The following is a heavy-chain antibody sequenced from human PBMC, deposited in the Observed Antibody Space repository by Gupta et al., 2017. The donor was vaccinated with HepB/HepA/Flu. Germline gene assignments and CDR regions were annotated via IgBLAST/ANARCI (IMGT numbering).Heavy chain of an antibody. CDR1: GFNFNNYN. Sequence: EVQVVESGGGLVQPGGSLRLSCVASGFNFNNYNMNWVRQAPGKGLEWVSNISSGTNTMYYADSVKGRFTISRDNTKNSLYLQMNSLRDEDTAEYYCARGPPFDIGGQGTMVTVSS. CDR2: ISSGTNTM. CDR3: ARGPPFDI. V-gene: IGHV3-48*02. J-gene: IGHJ3*02.